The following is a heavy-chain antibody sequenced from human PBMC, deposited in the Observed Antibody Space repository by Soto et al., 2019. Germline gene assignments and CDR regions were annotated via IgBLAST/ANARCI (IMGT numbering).Heavy chain of an antibody. J-gene: IGHJ6*02. Sequence: QVQLQESGPGLVKPSETLSLTCGVSGDSINNGFWWTWVRQPPGKGMTWIGEKHHSGTTNANLSRKSGVSISLDKSKNQFSLNLSSVTAADTAVYFCAGSSGWWRWDVGCQGTTVTVSS. D-gene: IGHD6-19*01. CDR1: GDSINNGFW. CDR3: AGSSGWWRWDV. CDR2: KHHSGTT. V-gene: IGHV4-4*02.